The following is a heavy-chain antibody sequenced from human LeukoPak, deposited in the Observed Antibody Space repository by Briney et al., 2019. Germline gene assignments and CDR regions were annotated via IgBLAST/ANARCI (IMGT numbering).Heavy chain of an antibody. CDR3: ARDRMIVVVHTAFDI. CDR2: IIPILGIA. D-gene: IGHD3-22*01. Sequence: ASVKVSCKASGGTFGSYAISWVRQAPGQGLEWMGRIIPILGIANYAQKFQGRVTITADKSTSTAYMELSSLRSEDTAVYYCARDRMIVVVHTAFDIWGQGTMVTVSS. J-gene: IGHJ3*02. V-gene: IGHV1-69*04. CDR1: GGTFGSYA.